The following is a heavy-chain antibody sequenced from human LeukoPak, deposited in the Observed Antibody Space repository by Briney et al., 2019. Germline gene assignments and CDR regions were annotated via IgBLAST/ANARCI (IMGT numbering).Heavy chain of an antibody. Sequence: SETLSLTCTVSGGSISSSSYYWGWIRQPPGKGLEWIGSIYYSGSTYYNPSLKSRVTISVDTSKNQFSLKLSSVTAADTAVYYCARLETGYCSSTSCYTGGHFFDPWGQGTLVTVSS. CDR3: ARLETGYCSSTSCYTGGHFFDP. D-gene: IGHD2-2*02. CDR2: IYYSGST. V-gene: IGHV4-39*01. CDR1: GGSISSSSYY. J-gene: IGHJ5*02.